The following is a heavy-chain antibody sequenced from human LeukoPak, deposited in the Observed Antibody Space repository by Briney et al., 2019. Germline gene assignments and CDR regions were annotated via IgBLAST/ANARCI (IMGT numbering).Heavy chain of an antibody. D-gene: IGHD3-10*01. J-gene: IGHJ4*02. CDR1: GVSVSDGNYY. V-gene: IGHV4-61*01. CDR2: IYYSGST. CDR3: ASNYYGSGSLDY. Sequence: SETLSLTCTVSGVSVSDGNYYWSWIRQPPGKGLEWIGYIYYSGSTNYNPSLKSRVTISVDTSKNQFSLKLSSVTAADTAVYYCASNYYGSGSLDYWGQGNLVTVSS.